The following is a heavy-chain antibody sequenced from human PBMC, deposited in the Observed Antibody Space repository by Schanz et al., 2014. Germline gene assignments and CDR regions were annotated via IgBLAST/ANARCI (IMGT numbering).Heavy chain of an antibody. D-gene: IGHD2-8*01. J-gene: IGHJ3*02. V-gene: IGHV3-33*01. CDR3: ARDMLRRYGALEI. Sequence: QVQMVESGGGVVQPGGSLRLSCVASGFTFSRYGMHWVRQAPGKGLEWAAFIWYDGNRKYYRDSVKGRFTISRDNSKSTLYLQIDSLRADDTAVYYCARDMLRRYGALEIWGRGTMVTVSS. CDR1: GFTFSRYG. CDR2: IWYDGNRK.